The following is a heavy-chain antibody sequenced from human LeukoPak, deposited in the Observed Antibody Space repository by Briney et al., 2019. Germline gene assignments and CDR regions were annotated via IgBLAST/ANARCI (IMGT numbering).Heavy chain of an antibody. CDR1: GGSISSGSYY. CDR3: ARAYDFWSPLGY. V-gene: IGHV4-61*02. CDR2: IYTSGST. J-gene: IGHJ4*02. Sequence: SETLSLTCTVSGGSISSGSYYWSWIRQPAGKGLEWIGRIYTSGSTNYNPSLKSRVTISVDTSKNQFSLKLSSVTAADTAVYYCARAYDFWSPLGYWGQGTLVTDSS. D-gene: IGHD3-3*01.